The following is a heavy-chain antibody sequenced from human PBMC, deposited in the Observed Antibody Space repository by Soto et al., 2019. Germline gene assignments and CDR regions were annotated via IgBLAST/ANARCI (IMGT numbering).Heavy chain of an antibody. CDR1: GFTFSAYA. CDR3: ARDWDIVILSVPIPNYNYGMDV. V-gene: IGHV3-48*02. CDR2: ISSRSDTL. Sequence: LRLSCEGSGFTFSAYAMNWVRQAPGKGLEWVSYISSRSDTLYYADSVKGRFTISRDNAKNSVYLQVNNLRDEDTAVYYCARDWDIVILSVPIPNYNYGMDVWGQGTTVTVSS. J-gene: IGHJ6*02. D-gene: IGHD2-15*01.